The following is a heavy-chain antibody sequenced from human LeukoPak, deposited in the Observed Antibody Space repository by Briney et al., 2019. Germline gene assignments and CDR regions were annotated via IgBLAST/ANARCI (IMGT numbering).Heavy chain of an antibody. CDR3: ARVTVRNAFDL. CDR2: IGTDGRT. Sequence: PGGSLRLSCAASGFTFSRHDMHWVRPAPGKGVEWVSAIGTDGRTYYPGSVKGRFAISREDAKSSLFLQMNSLRAGDTAVYYCARVTVRNAFDLWGQGTMVTVSS. D-gene: IGHD4-17*01. CDR1: GFTFSRHD. V-gene: IGHV3-13*04. J-gene: IGHJ3*01.